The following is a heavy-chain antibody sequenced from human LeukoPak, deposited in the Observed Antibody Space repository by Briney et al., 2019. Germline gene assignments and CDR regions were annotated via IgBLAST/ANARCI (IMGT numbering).Heavy chain of an antibody. Sequence: GASVKVSCKASGYTFISYDINWVRQATGQGLEWMGWMNPNSGNTGYAQKFQGGVTMTRNTSISTAYMELSSLRSADTAVYYCARGYYSDYYMDVWGKGTTVTVSS. CDR1: GYTFISYD. J-gene: IGHJ6*03. CDR3: ARGYYSDYYMDV. D-gene: IGHD4-11*01. V-gene: IGHV1-8*01. CDR2: MNPNSGNT.